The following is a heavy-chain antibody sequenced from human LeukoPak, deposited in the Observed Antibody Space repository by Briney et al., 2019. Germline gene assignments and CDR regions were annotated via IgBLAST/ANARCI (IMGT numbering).Heavy chain of an antibody. J-gene: IGHJ5*02. CDR3: ARDREIAAGNFFDP. V-gene: IGHV3-23*01. CDR1: GFTFSRYA. Sequence: GGSLRLSCAASGFTFSRYAMSWVRQAPGKGLEWVSALGVSVSGYGGSTYYADSVKGRFTISRDNSKNTLYLQMNNLRAEDTAVYSCARDREIAAGNFFDPWGQGTLVTVSS. CDR2: LGVSVSGYGGST. D-gene: IGHD6-13*01.